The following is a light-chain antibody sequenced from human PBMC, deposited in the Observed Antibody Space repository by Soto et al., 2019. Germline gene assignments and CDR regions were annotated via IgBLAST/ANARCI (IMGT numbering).Light chain of an antibody. V-gene: IGKV3D-20*02. Sequence: IVLTQSPGTLSLSPGERATLSCRASQSVSSNYLAWYQQKPGQAPRLLIYGASSRATGIPDRFSGSGSGTDFTLTISSLEPEDFAVYYCQQRSNWPSITFGQGTRLENK. CDR3: QQRSNWPSIT. CDR2: GAS. CDR1: QSVSSNY. J-gene: IGKJ5*01.